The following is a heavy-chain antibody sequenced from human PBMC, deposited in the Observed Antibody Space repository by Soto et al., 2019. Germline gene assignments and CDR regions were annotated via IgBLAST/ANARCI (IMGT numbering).Heavy chain of an antibody. CDR1: GGSISNYY. V-gene: IGHV4-59*12. CDR3: ARRQTTMVRGAAFDY. D-gene: IGHD3-10*01. J-gene: IGHJ4*02. Sequence: SETLSLTCIVSGGSISNYYWSWIRQPPGKGLEWIGYIYYSGSTNYNPSLKSRVTISVDKSKNQFSLKLSSVTAADTAVYYCARRQTTMVRGAAFDYWGQGTLVTVSS. CDR2: IYYSGST.